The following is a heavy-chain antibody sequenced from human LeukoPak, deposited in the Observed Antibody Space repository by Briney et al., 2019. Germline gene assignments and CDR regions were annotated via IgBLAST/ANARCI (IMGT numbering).Heavy chain of an antibody. CDR3: AREGMHYDILTGYPTPYYYYGMDV. V-gene: IGHV3-23*01. CDR1: GFTFSSYA. CDR2: ISGSGGST. D-gene: IGHD3-9*01. Sequence: PGGSLRLPCAASGFTFSSYAMSWVRQAPGKGLEWVSAISGSGGSTYYADSVKGRFTISRDNSKNTLYLQMNSLRAEDTAVYYCAREGMHYDILTGYPTPYYYYGMDVWGQGTTVTVSS. J-gene: IGHJ6*02.